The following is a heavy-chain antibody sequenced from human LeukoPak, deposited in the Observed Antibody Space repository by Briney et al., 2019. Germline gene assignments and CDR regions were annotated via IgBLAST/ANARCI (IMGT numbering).Heavy chain of an antibody. J-gene: IGHJ6*03. CDR2: INHSGST. CDR3: ALWGYCSSTSCYTNYYYYMDV. D-gene: IGHD2-2*02. V-gene: IGHV4-34*01. Sequence: SETLSLTCAVYGGSFSGYYWSWIRQPPGKGLEWIGEINHSGSTNYNPSLKSRVTISVDTSKDQFSLKLSSVTAADTAVYYCALWGYCSSTSCYTNYYYYMDVWGKGTTVTVSS. CDR1: GGSFSGYY.